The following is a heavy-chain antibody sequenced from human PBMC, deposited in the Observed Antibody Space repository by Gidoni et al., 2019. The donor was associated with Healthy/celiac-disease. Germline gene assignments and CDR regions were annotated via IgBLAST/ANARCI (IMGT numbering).Heavy chain of an antibody. CDR1: GGSFSGYY. CDR2: INHSGST. Sequence: QVQLQQWGAGLLKPSETLSLTCAVYGGSFSGYYWSWIRQPPGKGLEWIGEINHSGSTNYNPSLKSRVTISVDTSKNQFSLKLSSVTAADTAVYYCARPNGDTAMANFGNWFDPWGQGTLVTVSS. D-gene: IGHD5-18*01. V-gene: IGHV4-34*01. CDR3: ARPNGDTAMANFGNWFDP. J-gene: IGHJ5*02.